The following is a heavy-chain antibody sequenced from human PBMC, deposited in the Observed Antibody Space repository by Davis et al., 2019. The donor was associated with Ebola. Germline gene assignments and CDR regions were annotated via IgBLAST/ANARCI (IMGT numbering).Heavy chain of an antibody. Sequence: ASVKVSCKASGYTFTSYGITWVRQAPGEGLEWMGWINPHNGNTNYAQNVQGRVTMTTDTSTSTAYMEVGSLRSDDTAVYYCARAKWLRPIGFDYWGQGTLVTVSS. CDR3: ARAKWLRPIGFDY. CDR1: GYTFTSYG. V-gene: IGHV1-18*04. D-gene: IGHD5-12*01. CDR2: INPHNGNT. J-gene: IGHJ4*02.